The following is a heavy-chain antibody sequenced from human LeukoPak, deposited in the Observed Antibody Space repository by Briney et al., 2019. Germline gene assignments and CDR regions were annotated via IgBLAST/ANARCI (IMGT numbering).Heavy chain of an antibody. Sequence: SETLSLTCTVSGGSISSGSYYWSWIRQPAGKGLEWIGRIYTSGSTNYNPSLKSRVTISVDTSKNQFSLKLSSVTAADTAVYYCAREMEQQLVQGWFDPWGQGTLVTVSS. CDR1: GGSISSGSYY. CDR3: AREMEQQLVQGWFDP. D-gene: IGHD6-13*01. CDR2: IYTSGST. J-gene: IGHJ5*02. V-gene: IGHV4-61*02.